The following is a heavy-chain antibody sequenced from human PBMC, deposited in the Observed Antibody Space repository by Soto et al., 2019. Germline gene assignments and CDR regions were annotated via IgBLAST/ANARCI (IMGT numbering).Heavy chain of an antibody. J-gene: IGHJ2*01. CDR2: IYYSGST. D-gene: IGHD2-21*02. CDR3: ARLNIVVVTAISWYFDL. CDR1: GGSISSSSYY. Sequence: QLQLQESGPGLVKPSETLSLTCTVSGGSISSSSYYWGWIRQPPGKGLEWIGSIYYSGSTYYNPSLKSRVTISVDTSKNQFSLKLSSVTAADTAVYYCARLNIVVVTAISWYFDLWGRGTLVTVSS. V-gene: IGHV4-39*01.